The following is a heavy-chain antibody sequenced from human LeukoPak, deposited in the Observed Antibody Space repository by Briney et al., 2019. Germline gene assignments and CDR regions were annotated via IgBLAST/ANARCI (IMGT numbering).Heavy chain of an antibody. V-gene: IGHV3-74*01. CDR2: INEDGSIT. D-gene: IGHD1-26*01. Sequence: GGSLRLSCAVSGFTFRTYWMHWVRQVPGEGLVWVSRINEDGSITNYADSVKGRFSISRDNAKNTLYLQMNSLGAEDTAVYYCGRDLGGRSGYWGQGTLVTVSS. CDR1: GFTFRTYW. J-gene: IGHJ4*02. CDR3: GRDLGGRSGY.